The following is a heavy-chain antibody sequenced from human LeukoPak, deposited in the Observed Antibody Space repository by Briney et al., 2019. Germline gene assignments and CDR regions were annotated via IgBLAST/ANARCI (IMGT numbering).Heavy chain of an antibody. CDR2: INPNSGGT. J-gene: IGHJ6*04. CDR3: ARDRAYCSSTSCDQYYYYGMDV. Sequence: ASVKVSCKASGGSFSSYAISCVRQAPGQGLEWMGWINPNSGGTNYAQKFQGWVTMTRDTSISTAYTELSRLRSDDTAVYYCARDRAYCSSTSCDQYYYYGMDVWGKGTTVTVSS. D-gene: IGHD2-2*01. V-gene: IGHV1-2*04. CDR1: GGSFSSYA.